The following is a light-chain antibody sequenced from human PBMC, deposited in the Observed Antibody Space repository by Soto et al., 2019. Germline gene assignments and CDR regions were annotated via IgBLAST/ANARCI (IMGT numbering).Light chain of an antibody. CDR1: SSNIGAGYD. V-gene: IGLV1-40*01. Sequence: QSVLTQPPSVSGAPGQRVTISCTGSSSNIGAGYDVHWYQQLPGTAPKLLIYGNSNRPSGVPDRFSGSKSGTSASLAITGLQAEDEADYYCQSYDSSLSCSVFGTGTKVPVL. J-gene: IGLJ1*01. CDR2: GNS. CDR3: QSYDSSLSCSV.